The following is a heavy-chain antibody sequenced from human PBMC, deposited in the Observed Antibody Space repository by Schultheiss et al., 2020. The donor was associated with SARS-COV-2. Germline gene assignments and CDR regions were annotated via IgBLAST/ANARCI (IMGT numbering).Heavy chain of an antibody. CDR1: GGSISSSSYY. D-gene: IGHD3-3*01. J-gene: IGHJ6*02. Sequence: SETLSLTCTVSGGSISSSSYYWGWIRQPPGKGLEWIGYIYYSGSTNYNPSLKSRVTISVDTSKNQFSLKLSSVTAADTAVYYCARDRTYYDFWSGYPDYYYGMDVWGQGTTVTVSS. CDR2: IYYSGST. CDR3: ARDRTYYDFWSGYPDYYYGMDV. V-gene: IGHV4-61*01.